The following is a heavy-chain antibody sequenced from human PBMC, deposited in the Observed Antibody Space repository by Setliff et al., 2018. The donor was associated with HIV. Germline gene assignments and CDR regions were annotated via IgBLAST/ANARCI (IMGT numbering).Heavy chain of an antibody. Sequence: GSLRLSCVASGFTFRRYWMNWVRQAPGKGLEWVANIKEDGSEKYYVDSVKGRFTNSRDKAKNSLYLQMNSLRAEDTAVYYCARARTGWYNFDYWGQGTPVTVSS. CDR2: IKEDGSEK. D-gene: IGHD6-19*01. CDR3: ARARTGWYNFDY. J-gene: IGHJ4*02. V-gene: IGHV3-7*01. CDR1: GFTFRRYW.